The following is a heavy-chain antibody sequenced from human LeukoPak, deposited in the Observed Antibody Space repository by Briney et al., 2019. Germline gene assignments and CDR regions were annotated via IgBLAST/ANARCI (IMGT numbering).Heavy chain of an antibody. Sequence: SETLSLTCTVSGYSISSGYYWGWIRQPPGKGLEWIGNIYYSGSTYYNPSLKSRVTISVDTSMTQFSLRLTSVTAADTAVYFCARDIGIYPHVAFDIWGQGTMVTVSS. CDR1: GYSISSGYY. CDR2: IYYSGST. D-gene: IGHD1-26*01. CDR3: ARDIGIYPHVAFDI. V-gene: IGHV4-38-2*02. J-gene: IGHJ3*02.